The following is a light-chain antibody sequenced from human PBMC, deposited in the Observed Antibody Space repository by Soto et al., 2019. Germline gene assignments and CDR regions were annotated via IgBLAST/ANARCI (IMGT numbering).Light chain of an antibody. CDR2: MAS. V-gene: IGKV1-5*03. J-gene: IGKJ2*01. CDR3: QQYNSFPYT. Sequence: DIPMTQSPSTLSASVGERVTITCRASQSISTWLAWYQQKPGTVPKLLIYMASSLESRVPSRFSGSGSGTEFTLTISSLQPDDVATYYCQQYNSFPYTFGQGTKVEIK. CDR1: QSISTW.